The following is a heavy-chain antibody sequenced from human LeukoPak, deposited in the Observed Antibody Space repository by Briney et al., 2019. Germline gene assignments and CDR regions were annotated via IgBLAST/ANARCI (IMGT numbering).Heavy chain of an antibody. J-gene: IGHJ4*02. CDR2: IGSRSTI. Sequence: PGGSLRLSCAASGFTFSDYYMNWVRQASGKGLEWVSSIGSRSTIYYADSVKGRFTISRDNAKNSLYLQMKSLRAEDTAVYYCARALISGYCSSTSCYGFDYWGQGTLVTVSS. CDR1: GFTFSDYY. CDR3: ARALISGYCSSTSCYGFDY. D-gene: IGHD2-2*01. V-gene: IGHV3-69-1*02.